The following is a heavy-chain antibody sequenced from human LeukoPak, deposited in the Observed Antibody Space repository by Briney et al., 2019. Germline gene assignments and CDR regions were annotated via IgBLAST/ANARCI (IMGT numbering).Heavy chain of an antibody. V-gene: IGHV3-21*01. Sequence: GGSLRLSCEVSGFSFSGYSMSWVRPAPGRGLEWVSSISSSSGYIYYADSVKGRFTISRDKAKNSLYLQMNSLRAEDTAVYYCARDVGITAVGLYYFDYWGQGTLVTVSS. CDR2: ISSSSGYI. J-gene: IGHJ4*02. D-gene: IGHD6-13*01. CDR3: ARDVGITAVGLYYFDY. CDR1: GFSFSGYS.